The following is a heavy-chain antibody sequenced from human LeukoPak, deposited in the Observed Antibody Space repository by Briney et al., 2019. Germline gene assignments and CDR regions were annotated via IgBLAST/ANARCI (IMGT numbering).Heavy chain of an antibody. J-gene: IGHJ4*02. Sequence: SETLSLTCTVSGASINSGSYYWGWVRQPPGKGLEYIGTIFYGGNTFYNPSLKRRVTISIDASDNKFSLRLSSVTAADTAIYYCARLTFFTFYYDTSDYKAFYFDSWGRGTLLTVSP. CDR1: GASINSGSYY. CDR3: ARLTFFTFYYDTSDYKAFYFDS. D-gene: IGHD3-22*01. V-gene: IGHV4-39*01. CDR2: IFYGGNT.